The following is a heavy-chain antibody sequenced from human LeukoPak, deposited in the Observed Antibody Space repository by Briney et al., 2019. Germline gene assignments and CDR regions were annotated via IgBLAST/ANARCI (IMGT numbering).Heavy chain of an antibody. Sequence: GGSMRLSCAASGFSFSNHGMHWVRQAPGKRLEWVAVIWDDGNNKRYANSVNGRFTISRDNSENTLYLQMNGLTAEDTAMYYCARDSYQDYYGRFDPWGQGTLVIVSS. CDR3: ARDSYQDYYGRFDP. CDR1: GFSFSNHG. J-gene: IGHJ5*02. CDR2: IWDDGNNK. V-gene: IGHV3-33*01. D-gene: IGHD3-10*01.